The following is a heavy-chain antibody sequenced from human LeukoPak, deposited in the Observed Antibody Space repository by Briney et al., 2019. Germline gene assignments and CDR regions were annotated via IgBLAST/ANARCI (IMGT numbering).Heavy chain of an antibody. CDR1: GGSFSGYY. V-gene: IGHV4-59*01. D-gene: IGHD3-10*01. J-gene: IGHJ3*02. Sequence: SETLSLTCAVYGGSFSGYYWNWIRQPPGKGLEWIGYGHYSGSTNYNPSLKSWVTFSVDTSKNQFSLKLSSVTAADTAVYYCARWGETSALRVHAFDIWGQGTMVTVSS. CDR2: GHYSGST. CDR3: ARWGETSALRVHAFDI.